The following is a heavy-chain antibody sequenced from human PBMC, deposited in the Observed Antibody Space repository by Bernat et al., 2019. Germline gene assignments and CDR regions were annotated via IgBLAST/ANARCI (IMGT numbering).Heavy chain of an antibody. CDR2: IYYSRST. CDR1: GGSISSSNYY. V-gene: IGHV4-39*01. Sequence: QLQLQESGPGLVKPSETLSLTCTVSGGSISSSNYYWGWIRQPPGKGLEWIGSIYYSRSTYYNPSLKSRVTISVNTSKNQFSLQLSSVTAADTAVYYCARQRPVTSPFDYWGQGTLVTVSS. D-gene: IGHD4-11*01. CDR3: ARQRPVTSPFDY. J-gene: IGHJ4*02.